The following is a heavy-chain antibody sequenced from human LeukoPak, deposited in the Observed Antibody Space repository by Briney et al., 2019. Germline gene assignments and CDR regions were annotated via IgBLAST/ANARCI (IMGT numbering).Heavy chain of an antibody. CDR3: ARYIAVAGTTDYYFDY. D-gene: IGHD6-19*01. Sequence: SETLSLTCTVSGGSISSYYWSWIRQPPGKGLEWIGYIYYSGSTNYNPSPKSRVTISVDTSKNQFSLKLSSVTAADTAVYYCARYIAVAGTTDYYFDYWGQGTLVTVSS. CDR2: IYYSGST. CDR1: GGSISSYY. V-gene: IGHV4-59*01. J-gene: IGHJ4*02.